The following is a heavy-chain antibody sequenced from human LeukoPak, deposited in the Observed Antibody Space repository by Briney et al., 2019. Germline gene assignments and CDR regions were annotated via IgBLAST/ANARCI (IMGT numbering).Heavy chain of an antibody. Sequence: PGGPLRLSCAASGFTVSSNYMSWVRQAPGKGLEWVSVIYSGGSTYYADSVKGRFTISRHNSKNTLYLQMNSLRAEDTAVYYCARMYSSGWYEGIHFDYWGQGTLVTVSS. J-gene: IGHJ4*02. D-gene: IGHD6-19*01. CDR2: IYSGGST. CDR3: ARMYSSGWYEGIHFDY. V-gene: IGHV3-53*04. CDR1: GFTVSSNY.